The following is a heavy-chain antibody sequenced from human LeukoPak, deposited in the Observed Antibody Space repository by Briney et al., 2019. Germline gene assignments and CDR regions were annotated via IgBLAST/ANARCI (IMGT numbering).Heavy chain of an antibody. CDR3: ARQLSGWYDADPY. J-gene: IGHJ4*02. Sequence: PGGSLRLSCAASGFTLSSYWMSWVRQAPGKGLEWVANIKEDGSRNHYVDSVKGRFTISRDNAKNSLYLQMSSLRAEDTAVYYCARQLSGWYDADPYWGQGTLVTVSS. V-gene: IGHV3-7*05. CDR2: IKEDGSRN. CDR1: GFTLSSYW. D-gene: IGHD6-19*01.